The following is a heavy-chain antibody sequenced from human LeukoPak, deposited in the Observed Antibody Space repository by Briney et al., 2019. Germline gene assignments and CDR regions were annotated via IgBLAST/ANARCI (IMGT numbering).Heavy chain of an antibody. Sequence: ASVKVSCKASGYTFTSYDINWVRQATGQGLEWMGWMSPNSGDTGLAQKFQGRLTMTRDTSINTAYMELSSLTSEDTAVYYCAGIPYVYDYMVARDWGQGTRVTVSS. D-gene: IGHD3-16*01. CDR3: AGIPYVYDYMVARD. CDR2: MSPNSGDT. V-gene: IGHV1-8*01. J-gene: IGHJ4*02. CDR1: GYTFTSYD.